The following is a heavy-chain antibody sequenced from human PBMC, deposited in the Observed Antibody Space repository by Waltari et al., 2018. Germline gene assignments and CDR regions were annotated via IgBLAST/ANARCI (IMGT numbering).Heavy chain of an antibody. CDR1: GYTFTGYY. CDR3: AREAGGEWLVLYYYYGMDV. J-gene: IGHJ6*02. V-gene: IGHV1-2*06. CDR2: INPNSGGT. Sequence: QVQLVQSGAEVKKPGASVKVSCKASGYTFTGYYMPWVRQAPGQGLEWMGRINPNSGGTNYAQKFQGRVTMTRDTSISTAYMELSRLRSDDTAVYYCAREAGGEWLVLYYYYGMDVWGQGTTVTVSS. D-gene: IGHD6-19*01.